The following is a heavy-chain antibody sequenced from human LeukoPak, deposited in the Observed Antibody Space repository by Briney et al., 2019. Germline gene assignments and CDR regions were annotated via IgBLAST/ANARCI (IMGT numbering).Heavy chain of an antibody. CDR3: AKDSRFLEWLLYDSQYYFDY. D-gene: IGHD3-3*01. CDR2: ISYDGSNK. J-gene: IGHJ4*02. CDR1: GFTFSSYG. Sequence: QPGRSLRLSCAASGFTFSSYGMHWVRQAPGKGLEWVAVISYDGSNKYYADSVKGRFTISRDNSKNTLYLQMNSLRAEDTAVYYCAKDSRFLEWLLYDSQYYFDYWGQGTLVTVS. V-gene: IGHV3-30*18.